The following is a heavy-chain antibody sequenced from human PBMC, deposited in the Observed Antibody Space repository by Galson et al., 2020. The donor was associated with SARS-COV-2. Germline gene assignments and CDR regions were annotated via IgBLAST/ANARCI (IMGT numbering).Heavy chain of an antibody. CDR2: IIPIFGAA. D-gene: IGHD3-10*01. J-gene: IGHJ6*02. CDR3: ARGRTYYYGSGNYYSNYYYYGMDV. CDR1: GGTFSSYA. V-gene: IGHV1-69*13. Sequence: SVKVSCKASGGTFSSYAISWVRQAPGQGLERMGGIIPIFGAANYAQKFQGRVTITADESTSTAYMELSSLRSGDTAVYYCARGRTYYYGSGNYYSNYYYYGMDVWGQGTTVTVSS.